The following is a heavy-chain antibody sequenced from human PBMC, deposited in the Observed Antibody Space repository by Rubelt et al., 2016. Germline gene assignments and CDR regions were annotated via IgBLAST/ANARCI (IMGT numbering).Heavy chain of an antibody. V-gene: IGHV4-38-2*02. D-gene: IGHD2-2*01. J-gene: IGHJ4*02. CDR3: ARGRVVPAASLDY. CDR1: GYSISSGYY. Sequence: QVQLQESGPGLVKPSETLSLTCTVSGYSISSGYYWGWIRQPPGKGLEWIGSIYYSGSTYYNPSLKSRVTISVDTSKNQVALKLSSVSAADTAVYYCARGRVVPAASLDYWGQGTLVTVSS. CDR2: IYYSGST.